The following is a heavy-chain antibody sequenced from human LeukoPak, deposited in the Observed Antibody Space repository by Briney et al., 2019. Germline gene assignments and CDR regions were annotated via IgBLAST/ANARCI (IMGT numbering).Heavy chain of an antibody. CDR2: IIPILGIA. CDR3: ARDTSSGYVDY. Sequence: SVKVSCKASGGTFSSYTISWVRQAPGQGLEWMGRIIPILGIANYAQKFQGRVTITADKSTSTAYMELSSLRSEDTAVYYCARDTSSGYVDYWGQGTLVTVSS. J-gene: IGHJ4*02. V-gene: IGHV1-69*04. D-gene: IGHD3-22*01. CDR1: GGTFSSYT.